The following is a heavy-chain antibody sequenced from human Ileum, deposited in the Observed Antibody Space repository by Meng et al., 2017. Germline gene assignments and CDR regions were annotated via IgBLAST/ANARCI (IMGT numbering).Heavy chain of an antibody. V-gene: IGHV4-61*01. J-gene: IGHJ4*02. Sequence: QGQLQESGPGLVRPSETLSLNCTVSGASVTTSHYQWGWIRQPPGKGLEWIGYASTNYNPSLKSRLTISLDTSKNQVSLKLTSVTAADTAVYYCARDHWGSLDYWGQGILVTVSS. D-gene: IGHD7-27*01. CDR1: GASVTTSHYQ. CDR3: ARDHWGSLDY. CDR2: AST.